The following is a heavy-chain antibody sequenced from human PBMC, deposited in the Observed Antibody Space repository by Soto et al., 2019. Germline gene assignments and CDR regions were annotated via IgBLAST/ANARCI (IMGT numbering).Heavy chain of an antibody. CDR2: IYYSGST. CDR3: ARAPGYCISTSCRGAFYYYYGMDV. CDR1: GGSICSYY. V-gene: IGHV4-59*08. Sequence: SETPSLTCTVCGGSICSYYWSGIRQHPGKGLEWIGYIYYSGSTYYNPSLKSRVTISVDTSKNQFSLKLSSVTAADTAVYYCARAPGYCISTSCRGAFYYYYGMDVWGQGTTVTVSS. J-gene: IGHJ6*02. D-gene: IGHD2-2*01.